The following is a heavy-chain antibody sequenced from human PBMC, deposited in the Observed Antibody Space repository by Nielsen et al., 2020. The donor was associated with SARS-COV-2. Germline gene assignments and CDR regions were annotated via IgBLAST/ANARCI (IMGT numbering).Heavy chain of an antibody. J-gene: IGHJ4*02. V-gene: IGHV3-23*01. D-gene: IGHD3-22*01. CDR1: GFTFSSYA. CDR3: ARGQYDSSGYLSDYFDY. Sequence: GESLKISCAASGFTFSSYAMSWVRQAPGKGLEWVSAISGSGGSTYYADSVKGRFTISRDNSKNTLYLQMNSLRAEDTAVYYCARGQYDSSGYLSDYFDYWGQGTLVTVSS. CDR2: ISGSGGST.